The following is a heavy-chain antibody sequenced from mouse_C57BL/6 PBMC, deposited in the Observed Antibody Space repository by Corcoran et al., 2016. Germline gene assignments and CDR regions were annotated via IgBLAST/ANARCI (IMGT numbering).Heavy chain of an antibody. Sequence: QIQLVQSGPELKKPGETVKISCKASGYTFTTYGMSWVKQAPGKGLKWMGWINTYSGVPTYADDFKGRFAFSLETSASTAYLQINNLKNEDTATYFCAIYDGYYERFAYWGQGTLVTVSA. CDR1: GYTFTTYG. V-gene: IGHV9-3*01. CDR2: INTYSGVP. J-gene: IGHJ3*01. CDR3: AIYDGYYERFAY. D-gene: IGHD2-3*01.